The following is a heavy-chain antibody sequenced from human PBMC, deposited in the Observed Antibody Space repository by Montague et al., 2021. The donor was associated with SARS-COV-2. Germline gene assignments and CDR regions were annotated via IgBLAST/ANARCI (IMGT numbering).Heavy chain of an antibody. CDR1: GGSIGTHY. D-gene: IGHD4-17*01. J-gene: IGHJ6*02. Sequence: SETLSLTCTVSGGSIGTHYWNWIRQSPGKGLEWLGYVYYTGSTKYSPSLKSRVTISMDTSRDQLSLRLKSVTAADTAVYYCARDNYGDWCYYGLDVWGQGTTVIVSS. CDR2: VYYTGST. CDR3: ARDNYGDWCYYGLDV. V-gene: IGHV4-59*11.